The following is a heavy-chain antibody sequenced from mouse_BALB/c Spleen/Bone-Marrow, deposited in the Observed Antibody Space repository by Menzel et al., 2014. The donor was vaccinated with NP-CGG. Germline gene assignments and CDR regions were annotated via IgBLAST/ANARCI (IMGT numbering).Heavy chain of an antibody. J-gene: IGHJ3*01. CDR2: INSNGGTT. D-gene: IGHD2-13*01. Sequence: EVQVVESGGGLAKPGGSLQLSCAASGFTFSTYAMSWVRQTPEKRLEWVATINSNGGTTYYPDSVKGRFTVARDNAKNTLYLQMSSLKSEDTAMYFCARGLYYVAYGPGFAYWGQGTLVTVSA. CDR3: ARGLYYVAYGPGFAY. CDR1: GFTFSTYA. V-gene: IGHV5-6-3*01.